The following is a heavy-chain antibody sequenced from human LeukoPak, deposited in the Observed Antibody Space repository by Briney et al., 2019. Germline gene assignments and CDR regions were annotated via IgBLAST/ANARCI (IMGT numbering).Heavy chain of an antibody. CDR3: ARYGYCSSTSCYREGFDY. V-gene: IGHV4-38-2*01. Sequence: SETLSLTCAVSGYSISSGYYWGWIRQPPGKGLEWIGSIYHSGSTYYNPSLKSRVTISVDTSKNQFSLKLSSVIAADTAVYYCARYGYCSSTSCYREGFDYWGQGTLVTVSS. D-gene: IGHD2-2*02. CDR1: GYSISSGYY. J-gene: IGHJ4*02. CDR2: IYHSGST.